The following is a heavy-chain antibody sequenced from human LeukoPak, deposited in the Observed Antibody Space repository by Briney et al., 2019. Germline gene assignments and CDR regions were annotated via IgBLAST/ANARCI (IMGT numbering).Heavy chain of an antibody. V-gene: IGHV4-59*12. CDR1: GGSISSYY. CDR3: ARGEVVVAHLDY. Sequence: SETLSLTCTVSGGSISSYYWSWIRQPPGKGLEWIGEIYHSGSTNYNPSLKSRVTISVDKSKNQFSLKLSSVTAADTAVYYCARGEVVVAHLDYWGQGTLVTVSS. D-gene: IGHD2-15*01. J-gene: IGHJ4*02. CDR2: IYHSGST.